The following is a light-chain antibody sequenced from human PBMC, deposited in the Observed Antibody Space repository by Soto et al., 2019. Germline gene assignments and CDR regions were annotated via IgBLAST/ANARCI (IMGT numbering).Light chain of an antibody. CDR2: GAS. CDR1: QSVSSN. Sequence: EIVMTQSPGTLSVSPGERATLSCRASQSVSSNLAWYQQKPGQAPRLLIYGASTRATGIPARFGGSGSGTAFTLAISSLQSEDFAVYYCQQYDNLPPVTFGGGTKVEIK. J-gene: IGKJ4*01. CDR3: QQYDNLPPVT. V-gene: IGKV3-15*01.